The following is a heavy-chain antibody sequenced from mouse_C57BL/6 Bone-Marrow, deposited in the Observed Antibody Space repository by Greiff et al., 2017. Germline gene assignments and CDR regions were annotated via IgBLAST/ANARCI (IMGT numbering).Heavy chain of an antibody. D-gene: IGHD1-1*01. V-gene: IGHV14-2*01. CDR1: GFNIKDYY. CDR3: TRSLIYYGTNY. CDR2: IDPEAGET. J-gene: IGHJ2*01. Sequence: VHVKQSGAELVKPGASVKLSCTASGFNIKDYYIHWVQQRTEQGLEWIGRIDPEAGETKYAPKFQDKATITADTSSNTAYLTLSSLTSEDTAVYYCTRSLIYYGTNYWGQGTTLTVSS.